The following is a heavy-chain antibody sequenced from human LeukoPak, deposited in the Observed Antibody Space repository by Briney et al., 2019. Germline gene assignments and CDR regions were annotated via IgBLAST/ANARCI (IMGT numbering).Heavy chain of an antibody. V-gene: IGHV4-34*01. CDR2: INHSGST. CDR3: ARGLASGYPPIPFDY. J-gene: IGHJ4*02. Sequence: GSLRLSCAASGFTFSSYWMSWIRQPPGKGLEWIGEINHSGSTNYNPSLKSRVTISVDTSKNQFSLSLDSVTAADTAVYYCARGLASGYPPIPFDYWGQGTLVTVSS. CDR1: GFTFSSYW. D-gene: IGHD3-3*01.